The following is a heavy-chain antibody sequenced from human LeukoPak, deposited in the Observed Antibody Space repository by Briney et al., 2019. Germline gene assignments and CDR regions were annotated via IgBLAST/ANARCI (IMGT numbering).Heavy chain of an antibody. CDR3: ARDRIDSSGYYLGAFDI. J-gene: IGHJ3*02. Sequence: SETLSLTCAVSGGSVSSSLRWSWVRQPPGQGLEWIGENYHSGTTNYNPSLKGRVTISVDKSKNQFSLKLSSVTAADTAVYYCARDRIDSSGYYLGAFDIWGQGTMVTVSS. CDR2: NYHSGTT. V-gene: IGHV4-4*02. D-gene: IGHD3-22*01. CDR1: GGSVSSSLR.